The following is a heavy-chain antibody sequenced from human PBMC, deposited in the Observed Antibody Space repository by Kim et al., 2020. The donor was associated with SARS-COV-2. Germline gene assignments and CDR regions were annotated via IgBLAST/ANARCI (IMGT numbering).Heavy chain of an antibody. Sequence: GGSLRHSCEASGIPFSTYSMNWVRQAPGKGLEWVSSISSGGSVIYYEDSVKGRFTVSRDNAKNSLYLHMNSLRDEDTAVYYCARHCGEDCYSWGQWGQGSLVTVSS. V-gene: IGHV3-21*01. CDR2: ISSGGSVI. D-gene: IGHD2-21*02. CDR3: ARHCGEDCYSWGQ. J-gene: IGHJ4*02. CDR1: GIPFSTYS.